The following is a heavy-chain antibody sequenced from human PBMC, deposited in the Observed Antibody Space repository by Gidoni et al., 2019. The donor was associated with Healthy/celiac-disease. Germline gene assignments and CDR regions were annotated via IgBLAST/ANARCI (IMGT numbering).Heavy chain of an antibody. Sequence: QVQLVQSGAEVKKPGSSVRVSCTASGGTFSSYAISWGRQAPGQWLEWRGGIIPIFCTANYAQKCQGRVTITADKSTRTAYMELSSLRSEDTAVYYCAREERISSSWYDYWGQGTLVTVSS. J-gene: IGHJ4*02. CDR3: AREERISSSWYDY. CDR1: GGTFSSYA. D-gene: IGHD6-13*01. CDR2: IIPIFCTA. V-gene: IGHV1-69*06.